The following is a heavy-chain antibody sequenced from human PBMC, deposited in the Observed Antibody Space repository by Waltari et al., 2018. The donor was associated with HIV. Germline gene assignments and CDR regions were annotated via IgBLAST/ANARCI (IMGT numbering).Heavy chain of an antibody. CDR3: ARTDRGVNGQEFDY. Sequence: QVQLVQSGAEVTKPGASVRVSCKASGYTFSNSDMNWVRQASGQGLEWMGWMNPNSGATGYAQKFQGRVSMTRSTSIRTAYMELSSLTSEDTAVYYCARTDRGVNGQEFDYWGQGTLVTVSS. CDR1: GYTFSNSD. V-gene: IGHV1-8*01. D-gene: IGHD3-10*01. J-gene: IGHJ4*02. CDR2: MNPNSGAT.